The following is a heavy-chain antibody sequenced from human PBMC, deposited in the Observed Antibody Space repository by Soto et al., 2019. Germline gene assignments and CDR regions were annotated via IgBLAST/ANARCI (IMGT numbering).Heavy chain of an antibody. J-gene: IGHJ6*02. D-gene: IGHD5-12*01. Sequence: PGGSLRLSCAASGFTFSSYSMNWVRQAPGKGLEWVSSISSSSSYIYYADSVKGRFTISRDNAKNSLYLQMNSLRAEDTAVYYCARDSGYSGCDYYYYYGMDVWGQGTTVTVSS. CDR1: GFTFSSYS. CDR2: ISSSSSYI. CDR3: ARDSGYSGCDYYYYYGMDV. V-gene: IGHV3-21*01.